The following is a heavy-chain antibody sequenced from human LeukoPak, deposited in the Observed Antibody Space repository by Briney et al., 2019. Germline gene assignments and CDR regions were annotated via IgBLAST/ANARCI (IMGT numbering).Heavy chain of an antibody. Sequence: GGSLRLSCAASGFIFSTYSMNWVRQAPGKGLEWVSYITGSSSTKHYADSVKGRFTISRDNAKNSLFLEMNSLRDEDTAVYYCASDYGDYAPNPMDVWGKGTTVTVSS. V-gene: IGHV3-48*02. J-gene: IGHJ6*03. D-gene: IGHD4-17*01. CDR2: ITGSSSTK. CDR1: GFIFSTYS. CDR3: ASDYGDYAPNPMDV.